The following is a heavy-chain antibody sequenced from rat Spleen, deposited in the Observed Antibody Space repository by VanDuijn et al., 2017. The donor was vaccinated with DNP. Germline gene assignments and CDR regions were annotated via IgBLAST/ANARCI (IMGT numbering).Heavy chain of an antibody. V-gene: IGHV5S10*01. CDR3: TTQGNYGGYDY. CDR1: GFIFSDYA. D-gene: IGHD1-11*01. J-gene: IGHJ2*01. Sequence: EVQLVESGGGLVRPGNSLRLSCAASGFIFSDYAMAWVRQSPKMGLEWVATIIYDGSSTFYRDSVTGRFTLSRDFAKSTLYLQMDSLRPEDSATYYCTTQGNYGGYDYWGEGVMVTVSS. CDR2: IIYDGSST.